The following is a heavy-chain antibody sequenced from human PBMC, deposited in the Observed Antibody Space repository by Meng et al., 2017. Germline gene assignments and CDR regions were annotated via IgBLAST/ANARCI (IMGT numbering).Heavy chain of an antibody. J-gene: IGHJ5*02. V-gene: IGHV1-8*03. D-gene: IGHD3-10*01. Sequence: QGEVVPSGAEVKKPGASVKVSCKASGYTFTSYDINWVRQATGQGLEWMGWMNPNSGNTGYVQKFQGRVTITRNTSISTAYMELSSLRSEDTAVYYCARGYYGSGLFDPWGQGTLVTVSS. CDR3: ARGYYGSGLFDP. CDR2: MNPNSGNT. CDR1: GYTFTSYD.